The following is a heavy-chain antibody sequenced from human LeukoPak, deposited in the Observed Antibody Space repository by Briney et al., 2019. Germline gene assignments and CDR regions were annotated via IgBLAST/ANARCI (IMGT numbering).Heavy chain of an antibody. J-gene: IGHJ6*02. D-gene: IGHD3-3*01. Sequence: SVKVSCKASGVTFSSYAISWVRQAPGQGLEWMGGIIPIFGTANYAQKFQGRVTITADESTSTAYMELSSLRSEDTAVYYCARDQDFWSGYYLNYGMDVWGQGTTVTVSS. V-gene: IGHV1-69*13. CDR2: IIPIFGTA. CDR1: GVTFSSYA. CDR3: ARDQDFWSGYYLNYGMDV.